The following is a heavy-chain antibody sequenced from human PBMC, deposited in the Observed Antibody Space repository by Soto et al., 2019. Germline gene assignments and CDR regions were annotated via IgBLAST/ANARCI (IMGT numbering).Heavy chain of an antibody. V-gene: IGHV4-39*01. D-gene: IGHD6-25*01. CDR3: ARRASRRDYYFDY. J-gene: IGHJ4*02. Sequence: SKTMYLNCTFTGDSLSSSSYYWSWNRQPPGKWLESIESNYYSESTYYNPSLKSRVTIAVDTSKNQFSLKLSSVTAADTAVYYCARRASRRDYYFDYWGQGTLVTVSP. CDR1: GDSLSSSSYY. CDR2: NYYSEST.